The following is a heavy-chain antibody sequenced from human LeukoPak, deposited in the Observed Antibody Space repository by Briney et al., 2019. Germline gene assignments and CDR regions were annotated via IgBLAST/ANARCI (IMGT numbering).Heavy chain of an antibody. Sequence: GGSLRLSCAASGFTFSSYDMSWVRQAPGKGLEWVSAISGSGGSTYYADSVKGRFTISRDNSKNTPYLQMGSLRAEDMAVYYCARDHIKSGLINDSSGYCRGGQGTLVTVSS. J-gene: IGHJ4*02. V-gene: IGHV3-23*01. CDR2: ISGSGGST. D-gene: IGHD3-22*01. CDR3: ARDHIKSGLINDSSGYCR. CDR1: GFTFSSYD.